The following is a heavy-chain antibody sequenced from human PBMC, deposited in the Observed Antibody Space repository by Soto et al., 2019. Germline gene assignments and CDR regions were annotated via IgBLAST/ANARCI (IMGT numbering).Heavy chain of an antibody. CDR3: VTGPGSYGRYYAFDL. CDR1: GGPLSRFT. J-gene: IGHJ4*02. D-gene: IGHD3-16*01. CDR2: IIPMFETT. V-gene: IGHV1-69*01. Sequence: QVQLVQSGAEVKKPGSSVKVSCKTSGGPLSRFTISWVRQAPGQGLEWMGGIIPMFETTDYAQKFQDRVMITADGSTSTAFVELRSLKSEDTAVYYWVTGPGSYGRYYAFDLWGQGALVTVSS.